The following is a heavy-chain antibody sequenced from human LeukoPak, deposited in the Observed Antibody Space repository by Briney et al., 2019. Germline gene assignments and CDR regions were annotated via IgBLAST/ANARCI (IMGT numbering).Heavy chain of an antibody. CDR1: GFTFSSYW. D-gene: IGHD5-24*01. CDR3: ARDGRDGYIDY. CDR2: LKEDGSKK. J-gene: IGHJ4*02. V-gene: IGHV3-7*01. Sequence: GGPLRLSCAASGFTFSSYWMSWVRQAPGKGLEWVANLKEDGSKKYYVDSVKGRFTISRDNAKNSLYLQMNSLRAEDTAVYYCARDGRDGYIDYWGQGTLVTVSS.